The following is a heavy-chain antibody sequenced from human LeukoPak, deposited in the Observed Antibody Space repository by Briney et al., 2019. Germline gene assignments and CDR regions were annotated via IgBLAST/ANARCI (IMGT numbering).Heavy chain of an antibody. J-gene: IGHJ4*02. CDR3: ASASTYRSSWEGDFDY. CDR2: IYYSGST. CDR1: GGSISSYY. Sequence: LSETLSLTCTVSGGSISSYYWSWIRQPPGKGLEWIGYIYYSGSTSCNPSLRSRVTLSIDTSKNQFFLQLNSVTAADTAIYYCASASTYRSSWEGDFDYWGQGALVTVSS. D-gene: IGHD6-13*01. V-gene: IGHV4-59*01.